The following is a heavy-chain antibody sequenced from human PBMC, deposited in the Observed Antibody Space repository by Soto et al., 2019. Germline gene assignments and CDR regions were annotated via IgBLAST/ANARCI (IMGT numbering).Heavy chain of an antibody. J-gene: IGHJ4*02. V-gene: IGHV1-8*02. D-gene: IGHD6-13*01. Sequence: ASVKVSCKASGYTFTSYGISWVRQAPGQGLEWMGWMNPNSGNTGYAQKFQGRVTMTRNTSISTAYMELSSLRSEDTAVYYCARGTIAAASDYWGQGTLVTVSS. CDR1: GYTFTSYG. CDR2: MNPNSGNT. CDR3: ARGTIAAASDY.